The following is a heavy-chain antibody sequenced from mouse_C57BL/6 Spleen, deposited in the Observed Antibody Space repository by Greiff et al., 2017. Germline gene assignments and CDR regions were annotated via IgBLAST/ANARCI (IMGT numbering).Heavy chain of an antibody. CDR3: ARGGYGNFSMDY. CDR1: GFTFSSYA. CDR2: ISDGGSYT. J-gene: IGHJ4*01. D-gene: IGHD2-10*02. Sequence: DVKLVESGGGLVKPGGSLKLSCAASGFTFSSYAMSWVRQTPEKRLEWVATISDGGSYTYYPDNVKGRFTISRDNAKNNLYLQMSHLKSEDTAMYYCARGGYGNFSMDYWGQGTSVTVSS. V-gene: IGHV5-4*03.